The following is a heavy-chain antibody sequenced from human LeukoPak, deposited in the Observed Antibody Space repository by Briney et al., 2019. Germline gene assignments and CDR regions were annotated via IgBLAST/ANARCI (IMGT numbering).Heavy chain of an antibody. Sequence: ASVKVSCKASGYTFTGYYMHWVRQAPGQGLEWMGWINPNSGGTIFAQKFQGRVTMTRDTSISTAYMELNSLKSDDTAMYYCARRYCSGGTCYSDYWGHGTLVTVSS. V-gene: IGHV1-2*02. CDR2: INPNSGGT. CDR3: ARRYCSGGTCYSDY. D-gene: IGHD2-15*01. J-gene: IGHJ4*01. CDR1: GYTFTGYY.